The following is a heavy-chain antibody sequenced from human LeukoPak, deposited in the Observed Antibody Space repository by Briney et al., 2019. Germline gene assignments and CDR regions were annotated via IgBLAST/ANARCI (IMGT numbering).Heavy chain of an antibody. CDR1: GFTFSTLW. CDR2: IKQDGSET. CDR3: ARHLEYISGWLAHYYYYMDV. J-gene: IGHJ6*03. V-gene: IGHV3-7*03. D-gene: IGHD6-19*01. Sequence: GGSLRLSCAASGFTFSTLWMSWVRQAPGKGLEWVANIKQDGSETYYVDSVKGRFTISRDNAKNSLYLQMNSLSAEDTAIYYCARHLEYISGWLAHYYYYMDVWGKGTTVTVSS.